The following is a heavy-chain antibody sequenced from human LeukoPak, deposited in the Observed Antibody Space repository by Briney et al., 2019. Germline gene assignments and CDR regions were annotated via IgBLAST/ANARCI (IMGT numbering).Heavy chain of an antibody. CDR1: GFPFSSYA. D-gene: IGHD3-10*01. Sequence: GGSLRLSCAASGFPFSSYAMSWVRQAPGKGLEWVSAISGSGGSTYYADSVKGRFTISRDNSKNTLYLQMNSLRAEDTAVYYCAKVPNGDQSWYYYMDVWGKGTTVTVSS. CDR3: AKVPNGDQSWYYYMDV. J-gene: IGHJ6*03. CDR2: ISGSGGST. V-gene: IGHV3-23*01.